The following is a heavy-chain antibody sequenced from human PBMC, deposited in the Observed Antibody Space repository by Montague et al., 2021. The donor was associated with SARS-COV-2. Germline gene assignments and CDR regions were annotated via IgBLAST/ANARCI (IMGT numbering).Heavy chain of an antibody. J-gene: IGHJ2*01. CDR1: GGSISSGGYY. CDR2: LYYSGST. CDR3: ARSPEPMIILIITSLNWYFDL. D-gene: IGHD3-22*01. Sequence: TLSLTCTVSGGSISSGGYYWSWIRQHPGKGLEWIGYLYYSGSTYYNPSLKSRVTISVDTSKNQFSLKMRSVTAADTAVYYCARSPEPMIILIITSLNWYFDLWGRGALVTVSS. V-gene: IGHV4-31*03.